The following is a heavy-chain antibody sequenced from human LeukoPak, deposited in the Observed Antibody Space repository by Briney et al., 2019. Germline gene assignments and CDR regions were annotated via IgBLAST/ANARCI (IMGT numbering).Heavy chain of an antibody. CDR2: ISGSSDII. CDR1: GFNLNTYT. D-gene: IGHD3-22*01. V-gene: IGHV3-48*01. Sequence: PGGSLRLSCGAWGFNLNTYTMKGVREARGKGGEGVSYISGSSDIIDLSDSVKGRFTISRDNAQNSLYLQMNSLRAEDTAVYYCARGSTYYESSGQVPFDYWGQGALVTVSS. CDR3: ARGSTYYESSGQVPFDY. J-gene: IGHJ4*02.